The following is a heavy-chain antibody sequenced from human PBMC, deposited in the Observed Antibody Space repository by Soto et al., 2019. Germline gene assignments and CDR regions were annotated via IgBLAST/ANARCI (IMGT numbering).Heavy chain of an antibody. CDR1: GFTFSSFG. Sequence: GGSLRLSCAASGFTFSSFGIHWVRQAPGKGLEWVAVISYDGIDKNYADSVKGRFTISRENSKNMVYLQMNSLRAEDTAVYYTLVQSSGYWGQGTLVTVSS. J-gene: IGHJ4*02. CDR2: ISYDGIDK. D-gene: IGHD1-26*01. CDR3: LVQSSGY. V-gene: IGHV3-30*03.